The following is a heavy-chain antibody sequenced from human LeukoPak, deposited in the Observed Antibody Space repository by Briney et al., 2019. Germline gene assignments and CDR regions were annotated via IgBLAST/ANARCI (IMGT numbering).Heavy chain of an antibody. J-gene: IGHJ6*02. D-gene: IGHD3-3*01. CDR2: ISYDGSNK. V-gene: IGHV3-30*03. CDR1: GFTFSSYG. Sequence: QPGGSLRLSCAASGFTFSSYGMHWVRQAPGKGLEWVAVISYDGSNKYYADSVKGRFTISRDNSKNTLYLQMNSLRAEDTAVYYCARGIRFLEWLPQVYYYYYGMDVWGQGTTVTVSS. CDR3: ARGIRFLEWLPQVYYYYYGMDV.